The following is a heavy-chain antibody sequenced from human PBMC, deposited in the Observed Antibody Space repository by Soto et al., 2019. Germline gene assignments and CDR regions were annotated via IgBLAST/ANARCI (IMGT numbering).Heavy chain of an antibody. CDR3: ARGGHILTTYYYYYLDV. V-gene: IGHV4-34*01. CDR2: INHSGST. Sequence: QVQLQQWGAGLLKPSETLSLTCAVYGGSFSGYYWSWIRQPPGKGLEWIGEINHSGSTNYNPSLKSRVTLSVDTSKNQFSLKLSSVTAADTAVYYCARGGHILTTYYYYYLDVWGKGTTVTVSS. D-gene: IGHD3-9*01. CDR1: GGSFSGYY. J-gene: IGHJ6*03.